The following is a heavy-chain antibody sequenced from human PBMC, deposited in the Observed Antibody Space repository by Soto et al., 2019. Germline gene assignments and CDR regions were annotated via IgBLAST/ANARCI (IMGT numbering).Heavy chain of an antibody. J-gene: IGHJ4*02. Sequence: PGGSLRLSCAASGFTFSNAWMSWVRQAPGKGLEWVGRIKSKTDGGTTDYAAPVKGRFTISRDDSKNTLYLQMNSLKTEDTAVYYCTTDSTVVTESFYFDYWGQGTLVTVSS. V-gene: IGHV3-15*01. CDR3: TTDSTVVTESFYFDY. CDR1: GFTFSNAW. CDR2: IKSKTDGGTT. D-gene: IGHD2-15*01.